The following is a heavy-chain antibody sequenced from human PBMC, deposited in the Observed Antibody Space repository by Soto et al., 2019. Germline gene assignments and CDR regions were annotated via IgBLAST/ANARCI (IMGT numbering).Heavy chain of an antibody. J-gene: IGHJ4*02. V-gene: IGHV3-30*18. CDR3: VKGSEVARQELAY. Sequence: QVQLVESGGGVVQPGRSLRLSCAASGFSFSNCGMHWVRQAPGKGLEWVAAISSDGSDKYYSESVKGRFTISRDNSKNSLILQMNSLRVEDTAVYYCVKGSEVARQELAYWGQGTLVTVSS. D-gene: IGHD2-15*01. CDR2: ISSDGSDK. CDR1: GFSFSNCG.